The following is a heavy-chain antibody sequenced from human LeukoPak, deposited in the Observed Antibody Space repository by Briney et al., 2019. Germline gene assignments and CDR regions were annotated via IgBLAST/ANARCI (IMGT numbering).Heavy chain of an antibody. V-gene: IGHV3-23*01. Sequence: GGSLRLSCAASGFSFSAYPMGWVRQAPGKGLQWLSGISASGDVTFHADRVKGRFAISRDNSKNTLYLQMNSLRAEDTAVYYCARVPFSGGYTRDYWGQGTLVTVSS. CDR2: ISASGDVT. CDR1: GFSFSAYP. D-gene: IGHD1-26*01. J-gene: IGHJ4*02. CDR3: ARVPFSGGYTRDY.